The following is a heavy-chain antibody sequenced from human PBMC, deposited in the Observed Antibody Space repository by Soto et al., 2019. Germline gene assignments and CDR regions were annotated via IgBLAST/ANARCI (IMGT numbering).Heavy chain of an antibody. CDR1: GFTFSNYA. D-gene: IGHD3-9*01. CDR2: ISYDGSSE. Sequence: PGGSLRLSCAASGFTFSNYAMHWVRQAPGKGLEWVAVISYDGSSEHYADSVKGRFTIFRDNSKNTLYLHMNSLRAEHTAVYYCEGDVEDFVGFCSFHNWCKGILVTV. J-gene: IGHJ4*02. V-gene: IGHV3-30-3*01. CDR3: EGDVEDFVGFCSFHN.